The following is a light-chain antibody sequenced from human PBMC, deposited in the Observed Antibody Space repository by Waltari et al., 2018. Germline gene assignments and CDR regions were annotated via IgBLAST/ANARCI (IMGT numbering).Light chain of an antibody. Sequence: QSALTQPPSVSGSPGQSVTISCTGTSSDIGRYNRVSWYHPHPGTAPKLMIYEVSNRPSGVPDRFSGSKSGNTASLTISGLQAEDEAYYYRSSYTSSSTYVFGIGTEVTVL. V-gene: IGLV2-18*02. J-gene: IGLJ1*01. CDR1: SSDIGRYNR. CDR2: EVS. CDR3: SSYTSSSTYV.